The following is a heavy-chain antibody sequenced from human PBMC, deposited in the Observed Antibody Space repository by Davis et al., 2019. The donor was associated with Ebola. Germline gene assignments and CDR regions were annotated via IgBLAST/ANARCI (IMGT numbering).Heavy chain of an antibody. J-gene: IGHJ3*02. CDR2: IKQDGSEK. CDR3: ARDWGYCSGGSCYPYAFDI. D-gene: IGHD2-15*01. CDR1: GFTFSSYW. Sequence: GESLKISCAASGFTFSSYWMSWVRQAPGKGLEWVANIKQDGSEKYYVDSVKGRFTISRDNAKNSLYLQMNSLRAEDTAVYYCARDWGYCSGGSCYPYAFDIWGQGTMVTVSS. V-gene: IGHV3-7*01.